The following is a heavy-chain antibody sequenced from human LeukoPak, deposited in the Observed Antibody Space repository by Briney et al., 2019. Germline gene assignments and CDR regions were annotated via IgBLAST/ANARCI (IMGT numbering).Heavy chain of an antibody. CDR3: AAYSSCDY. Sequence: GGSLRLSCAASGFTVSSNYMTWVRQVPGKGLEWISLIYSGGSTYYADSVKGRFTISRDNSKNTLYLQMNSLRAEDTAVYYCAAYSSCDYWGQGTLVTVSS. CDR2: IYSGGST. CDR1: GFTVSSNY. V-gene: IGHV3-53*01. D-gene: IGHD6-6*01. J-gene: IGHJ4*02.